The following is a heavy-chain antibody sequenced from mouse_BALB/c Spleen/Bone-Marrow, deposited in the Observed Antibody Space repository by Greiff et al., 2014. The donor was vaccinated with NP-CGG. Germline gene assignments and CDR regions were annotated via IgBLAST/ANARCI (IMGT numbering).Heavy chain of an antibody. CDR3: ARNYPFAY. Sequence: EVQLVESGAELVKPGASVKLSCTASGFNIKDSYLHWVKQRPEQGLDWTGRIDPAKGNTNYDPKFQGKATITADTSSNTAYLQLSSLTSEDTAVYFCARNYPFAYWGQGTLVTVSA. J-gene: IGHJ3*01. D-gene: IGHD2-1*01. CDR2: IDPAKGNT. CDR1: GFNIKDSY. V-gene: IGHV14-3*02.